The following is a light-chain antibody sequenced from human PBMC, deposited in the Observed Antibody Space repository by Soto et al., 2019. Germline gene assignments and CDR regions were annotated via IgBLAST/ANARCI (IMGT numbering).Light chain of an antibody. J-gene: IGKJ5*01. CDR2: DAS. V-gene: IGKV3-11*01. CDR3: QQRSNWRIP. Sequence: ETVLTQSPATLYLATGERPTISCRASQSVSSFVAWYQQKPGQAPRLLIYDASTRATGIPARFSGSGSGTDFTLTISSLETEDFAVYYCQQRSNWRIPFGQGTRLDIK. CDR1: QSVSSF.